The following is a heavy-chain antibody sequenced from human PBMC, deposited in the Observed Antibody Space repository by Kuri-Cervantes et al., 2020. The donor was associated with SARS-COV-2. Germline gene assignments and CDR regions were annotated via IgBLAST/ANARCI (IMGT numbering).Heavy chain of an antibody. D-gene: IGHD6-6*01. CDR2: ISSNGGST. Sequence: GGSLRLSCAASGFTFSSYAMHWVRQAPGKGLEYVSAISSNGGSTYYANSVKGRFTISRDNSKNTLYLQMNSLRAEDTAVYYCAKGPSIAARMEIRWFDPWGQGTLVTVSS. J-gene: IGHJ5*02. CDR1: GFTFSSYA. CDR3: AKGPSIAARMEIRWFDP. V-gene: IGHV3-64*01.